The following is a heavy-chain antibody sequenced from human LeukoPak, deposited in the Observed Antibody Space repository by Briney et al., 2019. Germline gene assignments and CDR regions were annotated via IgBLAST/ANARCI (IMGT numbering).Heavy chain of an antibody. CDR2: ISSSGSTI. CDR3: ARLTSRYDILTGYYDRYGMDV. V-gene: IGHV3-48*03. J-gene: IGHJ6*02. Sequence: PGGSLRLSCAASGFTFSSYEMNWVRQAPGKGLEWVSYISSSGSTIYYADSVKGRFTISRDNAKNSLYLQMNSLRAEDTAVYYCARLTSRYDILTGYYDRYGMDVWGQGTTVTVSS. CDR1: GFTFSSYE. D-gene: IGHD3-9*01.